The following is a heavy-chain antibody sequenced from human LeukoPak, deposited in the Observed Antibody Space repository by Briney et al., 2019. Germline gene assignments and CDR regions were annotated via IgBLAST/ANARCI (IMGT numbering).Heavy chain of an antibody. CDR1: GFTFSSYS. J-gene: IGHJ6*03. Sequence: GGSLRLSCAASGFTFSSYSMNWVRQAPGKGLEWVSYISSSSSTIYYADSVKGRFTISRDNAKNSLYLQMNSLRAEDTAVYYCGKDPKRGYSYGRKYYNMDVWGKGTTVTVSS. CDR2: ISSSSSTI. CDR3: GKDPKRGYSYGRKYYNMDV. D-gene: IGHD5-18*01. V-gene: IGHV3-48*01.